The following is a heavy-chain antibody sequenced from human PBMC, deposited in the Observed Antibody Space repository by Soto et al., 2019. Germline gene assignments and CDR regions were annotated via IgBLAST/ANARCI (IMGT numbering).Heavy chain of an antibody. CDR3: ATLELGAVS. Sequence: QVQLQESSPGLVRPSETLSLTCAVSGGSITSINWWSWVRQSPEKGLEWIGEIYHGGSTKYVPSLESRLTMSIDKSKNQFSLRLSSVTAADTAVYYCATLELGAVSWGPGILVTVSS. CDR1: GGSITSINW. D-gene: IGHD1-7*01. V-gene: IGHV4-4*02. CDR2: IYHGGST. J-gene: IGHJ5*02.